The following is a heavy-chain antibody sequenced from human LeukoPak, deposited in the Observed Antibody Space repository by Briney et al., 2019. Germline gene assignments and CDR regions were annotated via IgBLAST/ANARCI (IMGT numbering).Heavy chain of an antibody. D-gene: IGHD2-21*02. V-gene: IGHV3-23*01. Sequence: GSLRLSCAASGFTFSSYAMSWVRRAPGKGLEWVSAISGSGGSTYYADSVKGRFTISRDNSKNTLYLQMNSLRAEDTAVYYCATWGTYCGGDCTEEAFDIWGQGTMVTVSS. CDR1: GFTFSSYA. CDR3: ATWGTYCGGDCTEEAFDI. J-gene: IGHJ3*02. CDR2: ISGSGGST.